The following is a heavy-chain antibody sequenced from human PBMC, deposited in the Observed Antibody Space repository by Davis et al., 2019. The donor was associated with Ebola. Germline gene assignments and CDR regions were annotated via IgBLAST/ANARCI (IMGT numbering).Heavy chain of an antibody. CDR2: TYYRSKWYN. J-gene: IGHJ4*02. V-gene: IGHV6-1*01. D-gene: IGHD4-17*01. Sequence: SQTLPLTCAISGDSVSSNSAAWNWIRQSPSRGLEWLGRTYYRSKWYNDYAVSVKSRITINPDTSKNQFSLQVNSVTPEDTAVYYCASQGLYGDYAFGYWGQGTLVTVSS. CDR1: GDSVSSNSAA. CDR3: ASQGLYGDYAFGY.